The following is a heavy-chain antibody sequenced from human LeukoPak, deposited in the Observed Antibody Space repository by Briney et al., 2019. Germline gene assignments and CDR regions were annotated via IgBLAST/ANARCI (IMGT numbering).Heavy chain of an antibody. J-gene: IGHJ4*02. CDR3: ARAFYDFWSGYYKEGFDY. V-gene: IGHV5-51*01. CDR1: GYSFTSYW. Sequence: GESLKISCKGSGYSFTSYWIGWVRQMPGKGLEWMGIIYPGDSDTRYSPSFQGQVTISADKSISTAYLQWSSLKASDTAMYYCARAFYDFWSGYYKEGFDYWGQGTLVTVSS. D-gene: IGHD3-3*01. CDR2: IYPGDSDT.